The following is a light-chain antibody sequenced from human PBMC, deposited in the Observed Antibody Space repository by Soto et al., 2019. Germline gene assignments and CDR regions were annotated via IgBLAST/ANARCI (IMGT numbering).Light chain of an antibody. CDR2: DVT. CDR3: SSYTISSTLYV. J-gene: IGLJ1*01. CDR1: SSDVGDNNY. Sequence: QSVLTQPASVSGSPGQSITISCTGTSSDVGDNNYVSWYQQHPGKAPKLMIYDVTHRPSGISNRFSGSKSGNTASLTISGLQAVDEADYYCSSYTISSTLYVFGTGTKLTVL. V-gene: IGLV2-14*01.